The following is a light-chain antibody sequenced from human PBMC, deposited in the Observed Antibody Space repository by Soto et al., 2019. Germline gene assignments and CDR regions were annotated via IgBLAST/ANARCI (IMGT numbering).Light chain of an antibody. CDR2: LEGSGSY. CDR1: SGHSSYI. J-gene: IGLJ3*02. V-gene: IGLV4-60*02. CDR3: ETWDSNTHTV. Sequence: QSVLTQSSSASASLGSSVKLTCTLSSGHSSYIIAWHQQQPGKAPRYLMKLEGSGSYNKGSGVPDRFSGSSSGADRYLTIXNLQFEXEAXYYCETWDSNTHTVFGGGTQLTVL.